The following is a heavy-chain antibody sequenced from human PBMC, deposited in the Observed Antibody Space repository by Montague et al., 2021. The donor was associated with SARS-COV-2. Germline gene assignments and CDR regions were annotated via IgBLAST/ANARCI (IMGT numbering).Heavy chain of an antibody. CDR3: ARVLAVDYGDARDVFDI. Sequence: SETLSLTCIVSGYSISSGYYWGWMRQPPGKGLEWIGSIYHSGSTYYNPSLKSRVTISIDTSNNQFSLNLSSVTAADTAVYYCARVLAVDYGDARDVFDIWGQGTMVTVSS. V-gene: IGHV4-38-2*02. CDR1: GYSISSGYY. D-gene: IGHD4-17*01. J-gene: IGHJ3*02. CDR2: IYHSGST.